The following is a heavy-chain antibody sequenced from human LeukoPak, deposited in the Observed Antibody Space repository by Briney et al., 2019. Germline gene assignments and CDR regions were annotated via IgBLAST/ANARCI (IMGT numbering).Heavy chain of an antibody. CDR1: GFTFSSYA. CDR3: ANLGYCSSTSCYTPDYGMDV. J-gene: IGHJ6*02. Sequence: GGSLRLSCAASGFTFSSYAMSWVRQAPGKGLEWVSAISGGGGSTYYADSVKGRFTISRDNSKNTLYLQMNSLRAEDTAVYYCANLGYCSSTSCYTPDYGMDVWGQGTTVTVSS. V-gene: IGHV3-23*01. CDR2: ISGGGGST. D-gene: IGHD2-2*01.